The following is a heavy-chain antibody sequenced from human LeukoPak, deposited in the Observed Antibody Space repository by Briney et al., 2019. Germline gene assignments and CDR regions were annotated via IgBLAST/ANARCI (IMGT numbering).Heavy chain of an antibody. CDR1: GFTFSSYA. D-gene: IGHD3-3*01. Sequence: PGGSLRLSCAASGFTFSSYAMSWVRQAPGKGLEWVSAISGSGGSTYYADSVKGRFTISRDNSKNTLYLQMNSLRAEDTAVYYCAKRGFWSGYYTRWYCFDYWGQGTLVTVSS. J-gene: IGHJ4*02. CDR2: ISGSGGST. CDR3: AKRGFWSGYYTRWYCFDY. V-gene: IGHV3-23*01.